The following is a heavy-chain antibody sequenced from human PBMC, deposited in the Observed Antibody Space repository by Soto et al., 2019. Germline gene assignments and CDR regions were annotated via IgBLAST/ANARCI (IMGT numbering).Heavy chain of an antibody. CDR2: IYYSGST. J-gene: IGHJ6*02. Sequence: PSETLSVTCTLSGSSITSSSYYWGWIRQPPGKGLEWIGSIYYSGSTYYNPSLKSRVTISVDTSKNQFSLKLSSVTAADTAVYYCARGIAAAGNEYYYYGMDVWGQGTTVT. D-gene: IGHD6-13*01. CDR1: GSSITSSSYY. CDR3: ARGIAAAGNEYYYYGMDV. V-gene: IGHV4-39*01.